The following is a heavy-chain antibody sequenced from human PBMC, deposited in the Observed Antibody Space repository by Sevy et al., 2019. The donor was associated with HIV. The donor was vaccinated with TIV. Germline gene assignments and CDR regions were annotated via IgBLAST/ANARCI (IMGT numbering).Heavy chain of an antibody. V-gene: IGHV3-7*01. J-gene: IGHJ6*02. CDR1: GFTFNMYW. CDR2: IKEDGSER. Sequence: GGSLRLSCAASGFTFNMYWMTWVRQAPGKGLEWVVNIKEDGSERNYLDSVKGRLTISRDNAKESLYLQINSLRAEDTAVYYCARHCSGGSCYSLLPHYYYGMDVWGQGTTVTVSS. D-gene: IGHD2-15*01. CDR3: ARHCSGGSCYSLLPHYYYGMDV.